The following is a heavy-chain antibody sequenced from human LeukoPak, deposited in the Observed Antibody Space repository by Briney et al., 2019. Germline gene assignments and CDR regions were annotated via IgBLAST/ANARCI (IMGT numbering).Heavy chain of an antibody. J-gene: IGHJ6*03. CDR1: GFTFSSYA. V-gene: IGHV3-23*01. D-gene: IGHD6-13*01. CDR3: AEGEQHYYYYYYMDV. Sequence: GGSLRLSCAASGFTFSSYAMSWVRQAPGKGLEWVSAISGSGGSTYYADSVKGRFTISRDNSKNTLYLQMNSLRAEDTAVYYCAEGEQHYYYYYYMDVWGKGTTVTVSS. CDR2: ISGSGGST.